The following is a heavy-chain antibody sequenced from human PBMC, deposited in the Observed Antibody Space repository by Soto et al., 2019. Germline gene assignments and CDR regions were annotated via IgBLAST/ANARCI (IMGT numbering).Heavy chain of an antibody. CDR1: GYSLSSSNW. Sequence: PSETLSLTCAVSGYSLSSSNWWGWIRQPPGKGLEWIGYVYYSGGTYYNPSLESRVTISIDTSKNQFSLKLSSVTAADTAVYYCASLSNPHYFHSGGPLPPAGYWGQGTLVTVSS. CDR3: ASLSNPHYFHSGGPLPPAGY. V-gene: IGHV4-28*01. D-gene: IGHD3-22*01. J-gene: IGHJ4*02. CDR2: VYYSGGT.